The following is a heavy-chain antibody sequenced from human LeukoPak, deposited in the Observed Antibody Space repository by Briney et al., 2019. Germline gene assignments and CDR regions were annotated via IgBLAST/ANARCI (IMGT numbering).Heavy chain of an antibody. D-gene: IGHD3-9*01. CDR1: GFPFGSYV. Sequence: GGSLRLSCEGSGFPFGSYVMSWVRQAPGKGLEWIAYINHNAEMIFYPDFVKGRFTISRDNPKKSLYLQMNALRYEDTAMYYCARDHDWAFDLWGQGTLVTVSS. V-gene: IGHV3-48*02. CDR3: ARDHDWAFDL. J-gene: IGHJ4*02. CDR2: INHNAEMI.